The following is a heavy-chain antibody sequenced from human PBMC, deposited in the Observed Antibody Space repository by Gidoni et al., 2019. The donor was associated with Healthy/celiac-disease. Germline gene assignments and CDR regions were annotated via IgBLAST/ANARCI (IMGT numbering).Heavy chain of an antibody. Sequence: QLQLQESGPGLVKPSETLSLTCTVSVGSISSSSYYWGWIRQPPGKGLEWIGSIYYSGSTYYNPSLKSRVTISVDTSKNQFSLKLSSVTAADTAVYYCARRAEADAFDIWGQGTMVTVSS. CDR3: ARRAEADAFDI. D-gene: IGHD6-25*01. J-gene: IGHJ3*02. V-gene: IGHV4-39*01. CDR1: VGSISSSSYY. CDR2: IYYSGST.